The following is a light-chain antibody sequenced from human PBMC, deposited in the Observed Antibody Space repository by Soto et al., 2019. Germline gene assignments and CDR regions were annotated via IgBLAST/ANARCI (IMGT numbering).Light chain of an antibody. V-gene: IGKV1-39*01. CDR2: AAS. CDR1: QSISSY. CDR3: QQTISTPCT. Sequence: DIQMTQSPSSLSASVGDRVTITCRASQSISSYLNWYQQKPGKAPKLLIHAASSLQSGVPSRFSSSGSGTAFTLPISSLQREEFANYYCQQTISTPCTFGPGTKLHIQ. J-gene: IGKJ3*01.